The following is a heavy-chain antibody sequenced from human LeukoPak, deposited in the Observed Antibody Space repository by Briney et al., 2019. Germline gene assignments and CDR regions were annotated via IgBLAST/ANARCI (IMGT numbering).Heavy chain of an antibody. V-gene: IGHV3-30-3*01. Sequence: QSGGSLRLSCAASGFTFNSYAMHWVRQAPGKGLEWVAVISYDGSNKYYADSVKGRFTISRDNSKNTLYLQMNSLRAEDTAVYYCARERPAAASAFDIWGQGAMVTVSS. CDR3: ARERPAAASAFDI. J-gene: IGHJ3*02. CDR1: GFTFNSYA. CDR2: ISYDGSNK. D-gene: IGHD6-13*01.